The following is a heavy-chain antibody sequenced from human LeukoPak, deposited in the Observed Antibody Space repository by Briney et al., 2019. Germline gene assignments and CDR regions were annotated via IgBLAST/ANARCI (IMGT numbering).Heavy chain of an antibody. CDR3: ARLSRRMTTVTKVFDP. D-gene: IGHD4-17*01. V-gene: IGHV4-59*01. CDR2: IFYSGST. CDR1: GGSISSYC. J-gene: IGHJ5*02. Sequence: PSETLSLTCTVSGGSISSYCWSWIRQPPGKGLEWIGYIFYSGSTNYNPSLKSRVTISVDTSKNQFSLKLSSVTAADTAVYYCARLSRRMTTVTKVFDPWGQGTLVTVSS.